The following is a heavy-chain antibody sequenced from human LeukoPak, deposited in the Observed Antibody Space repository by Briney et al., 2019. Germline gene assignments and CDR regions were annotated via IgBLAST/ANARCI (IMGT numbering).Heavy chain of an antibody. D-gene: IGHD6-13*01. V-gene: IGHV4-39*07. CDR3: ASEFRRGSSSWLARRVFDY. J-gene: IGHJ4*02. Sequence: SETLSLTCTVSGGSISSSSYYWGWIRQPPGKGLEWIGSIYYSGSTYYNPSLKSRVTISVDTSKNQFSLKLSSVTAADTAVYYCASEFRRGSSSWLARRVFDYWGQGTLVTVSS. CDR1: GGSISSSSYY. CDR2: IYYSGST.